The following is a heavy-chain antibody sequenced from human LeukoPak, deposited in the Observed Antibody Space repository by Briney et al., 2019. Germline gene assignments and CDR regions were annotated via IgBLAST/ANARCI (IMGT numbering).Heavy chain of an antibody. V-gene: IGHV4-30-4*01. CDR2: IYYSGST. J-gene: IGHJ4*02. CDR3: AREPIRRITIFGVVIIPDY. D-gene: IGHD3-3*01. CDR1: GGSISSGDYY. Sequence: SSETLSLTCTVSGGSISSGDYYWSWTRQPPGKGLEWIGYIYYSGSTYYNPSLKSRVTISVDTSKNQFSLKLSSVTAADTAVYYCAREPIRRITIFGVVIIPDYWGQGTLVTVSS.